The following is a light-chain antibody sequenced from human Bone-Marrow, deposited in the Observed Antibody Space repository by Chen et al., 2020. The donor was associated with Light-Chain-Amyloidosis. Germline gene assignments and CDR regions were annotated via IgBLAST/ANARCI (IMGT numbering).Light chain of an antibody. CDR2: EVT. J-gene: IGLJ1*01. CDR3: SSYTITNTLV. V-gene: IGLV2-14*01. CDR1: SSDVGGGNH. Sequence: QSALTHPASASGSPGQSITISCTGTSSDVGGGNHVPWYQQHPDNAPKLMIYEVTNRPSWFPDRFSGSKSDNTASLTISGLQTEDEADYFCSSYTITNTLVFGSGTRVTVL.